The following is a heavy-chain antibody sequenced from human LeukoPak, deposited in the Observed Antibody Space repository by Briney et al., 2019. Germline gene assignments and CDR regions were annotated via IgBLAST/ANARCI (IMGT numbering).Heavy chain of an antibody. Sequence: GASVKVSCKASGYTFTGYYMHWVRQAPGQGLEWMGWINPNSGGTNYAQKLQGRVTMTTDTSTSTAYMELRSLRSDDTAVYYCARDSWRSGWYVDDYWGQGTLVTVSS. V-gene: IGHV1-2*02. CDR2: INPNSGGT. D-gene: IGHD6-19*01. CDR3: ARDSWRSGWYVDDY. J-gene: IGHJ4*02. CDR1: GYTFTGYY.